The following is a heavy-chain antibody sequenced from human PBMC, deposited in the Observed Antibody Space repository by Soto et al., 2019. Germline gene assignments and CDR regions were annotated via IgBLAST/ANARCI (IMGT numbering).Heavy chain of an antibody. D-gene: IGHD2-2*01. V-gene: IGHV3-23*01. CDR3: AKGGLGYCSSTSCLFHFDY. CDR1: GFTFSSYV. J-gene: IGHJ4*02. CDR2: ISGSGDST. Sequence: PGGSLRLSCAASGFTFSSYVMSWVRQAPGKGLEWVSTISGSGDSTYYADYVKGRFTISRDNSKNTLYLQMNSLRAEDTAVYYCAKGGLGYCSSTSCLFHFDYWGQGTPVTVSS.